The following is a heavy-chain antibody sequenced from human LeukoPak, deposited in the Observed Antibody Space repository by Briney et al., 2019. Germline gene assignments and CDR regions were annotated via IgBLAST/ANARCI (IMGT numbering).Heavy chain of an antibody. V-gene: IGHV1-18*01. CDR2: ISAYNGNT. CDR3: ARDHGIAAAGPFDY. CDR1: AYTFTIYG. J-gene: IGHJ4*02. Sequence: ASVTVSCKSSAYTFTIYGISWVRQAPGQGLEWMGWISAYNGNTNYAQKLQGRVTMTTDTSTSTAYMELRSLRSDDTAVYYCARDHGIAAAGPFDYWGQGTLVTVSS. D-gene: IGHD6-13*01.